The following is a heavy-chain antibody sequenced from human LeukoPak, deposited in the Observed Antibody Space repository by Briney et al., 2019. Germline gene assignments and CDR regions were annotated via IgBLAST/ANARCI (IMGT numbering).Heavy chain of an antibody. CDR3: TTGMVRGVTPLGY. CDR1: GFTFSNAW. V-gene: IGHV3-15*01. D-gene: IGHD3-10*01. CDR2: IKSKTDGGTT. Sequence: GGSLRLSCAASGFTFSNAWMSWVRQAPGKGLEWVGRIKSKTDGGTTDYAAPVKGRFTISRDDSKNTLYLQMNSLKTEDTAVYYCTTGMVRGVTPLGYWGQGTLVTVSS. J-gene: IGHJ4*02.